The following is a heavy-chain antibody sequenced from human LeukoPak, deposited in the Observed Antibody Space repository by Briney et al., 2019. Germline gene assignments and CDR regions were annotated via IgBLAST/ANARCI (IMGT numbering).Heavy chain of an antibody. D-gene: IGHD3-3*01. CDR2: IRSSSSYI. CDR1: GFTFSSYS. V-gene: IGHV3-21*01. Sequence: SGGSLRLSCAASGFTFSSYSMNWVRQAPGKGLEWVSSIRSSSSYIYYADSVKGRFTISRDNAKNSLYLQMNSLRAEDTAVYYCARDRYDFWSGYDFDYWGQGTLVTVSS. CDR3: ARDRYDFWSGYDFDY. J-gene: IGHJ4*02.